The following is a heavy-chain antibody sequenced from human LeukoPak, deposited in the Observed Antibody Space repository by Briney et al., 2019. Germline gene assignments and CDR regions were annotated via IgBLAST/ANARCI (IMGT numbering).Heavy chain of an antibody. CDR2: IKQDGSEK. V-gene: IGHV3-7*01. CDR3: ARDNRITIFGVAGYYYGMDV. D-gene: IGHD3-3*01. Sequence: GGSLRLSCAASGFTFSSYWMSWVRQAPGKGLEWVANIKQDGSEKYYVDSVKGRFTISRDNAKNSLYLQMNSLRAEDTAVYYCARDNRITIFGVAGYYYGMDVWGQGTTVTVSS. CDR1: GFTFSSYW. J-gene: IGHJ6*02.